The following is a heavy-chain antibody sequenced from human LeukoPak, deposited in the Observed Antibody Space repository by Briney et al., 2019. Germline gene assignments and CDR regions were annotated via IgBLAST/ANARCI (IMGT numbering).Heavy chain of an antibody. J-gene: IGHJ6*03. D-gene: IGHD1-26*01. Sequence: PGGSLRLSCAASGFTFNNYNMNWVRQAPGKALEWVSSITSSGAYIFYADSVKGRFTISRDNAKDSLYLQMNSLGPEDTAVYYXXXXXXXGNYGNYYYYYMDVWGKGTTVTISS. CDR3: XXXXXXGNYGNYYYYYMDV. V-gene: IGHV3-21*01. CDR1: GFTFNNYN. CDR2: ITSSGAYI.